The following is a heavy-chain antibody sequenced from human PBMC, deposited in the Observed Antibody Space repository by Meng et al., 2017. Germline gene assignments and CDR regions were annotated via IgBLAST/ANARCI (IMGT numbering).Heavy chain of an antibody. D-gene: IGHD3-10*01. V-gene: IGHV3-74*01. J-gene: IGHJ3*02. CDR3: ASVKNRQNMVRGVGDAFVI. CDR2: INSDGSSK. CDR1: GFTFSSYW. Sequence: GEFPKISCAASGFTFSSYWMHWVRQAPGKGLVWVSRINSDGSSKSYADSVKGRFTIPRDNAKNTLYQQMNSLRAEDTAVYHCASVKNRQNMVRGVGDAFVIWGQGTMVTVSS.